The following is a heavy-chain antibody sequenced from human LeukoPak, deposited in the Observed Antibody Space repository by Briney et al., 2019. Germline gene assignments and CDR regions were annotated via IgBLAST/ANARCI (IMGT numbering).Heavy chain of an antibody. CDR3: ATDYNWNDFGAFDI. V-gene: IGHV1-24*01. CDR2: FDPEDGET. CDR1: GYTLTELS. D-gene: IGHD1-1*01. J-gene: IGHJ3*02. Sequence: ASVKVSCKVSGYTLTELSMHWVRQAPGKGLEWMGGFDPEDGETIYAQKFQGRVTMTEDTSTDTAYMELSSLRSEDTAVYYCATDYNWNDFGAFDIWGQGTMVTVSS.